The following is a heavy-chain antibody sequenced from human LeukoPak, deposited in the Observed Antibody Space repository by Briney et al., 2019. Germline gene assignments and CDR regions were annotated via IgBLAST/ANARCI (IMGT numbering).Heavy chain of an antibody. V-gene: IGHV1-18*01. Sequence: GASVKVSCKASGYTFTSYGISWVRQAPGQGLEWMGWISAYNGNTNYAQKLQGRVTMTTDTSTSTAYMELRSLRSDDTAVYYCARRGYDILTGFRFDPWGRGTLVTVSS. CDR2: ISAYNGNT. CDR1: GYTFTSYG. J-gene: IGHJ5*02. D-gene: IGHD3-9*01. CDR3: ARRGYDILTGFRFDP.